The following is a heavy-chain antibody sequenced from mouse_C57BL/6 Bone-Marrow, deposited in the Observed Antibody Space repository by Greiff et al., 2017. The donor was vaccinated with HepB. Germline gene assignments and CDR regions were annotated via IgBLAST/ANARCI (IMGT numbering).Heavy chain of an antibody. D-gene: IGHD2-2*01. V-gene: IGHV2-2*01. J-gene: IGHJ4*01. CDR2: IWSGGST. CDR3: ARKGYDLYYYAMDY. CDR1: GFSLTSYG. Sequence: QVQLQQSGPGLVQPSQSLSITCTVSGFSLTSYGVHWVRQSPGKGLEWLGVIWSGGSTAYNAAFISRLSISKDNSKSQVFFKMNSLQADDTAIYYCARKGYDLYYYAMDYWGQGTSVTVSS.